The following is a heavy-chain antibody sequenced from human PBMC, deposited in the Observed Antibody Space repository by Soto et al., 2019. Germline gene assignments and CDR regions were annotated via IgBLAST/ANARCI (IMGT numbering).Heavy chain of an antibody. V-gene: IGHV3-30*03. J-gene: IGHJ5*02. CDR2: ISYDGSNK. CDR1: GFTFSSYG. D-gene: IGHD1-1*01. CDR3: AGDWNDVGVLDP. Sequence: ESGGGVVQPGRSLRLSCAASGFTFSSYGMHWVRQAPGKGLEWVAVISYDGSNKYYADSVKGRFTISRDNSKNTLYLQMNSLRAEDTAVYYCAGDWNDVGVLDPWGQGTLVTVSS.